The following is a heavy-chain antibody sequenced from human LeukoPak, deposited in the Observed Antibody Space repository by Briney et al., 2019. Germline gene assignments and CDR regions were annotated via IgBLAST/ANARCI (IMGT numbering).Heavy chain of an antibody. V-gene: IGHV3-33*01. D-gene: IGHD2-2*01. CDR3: ARGDIVVVPAAHYYYMDV. J-gene: IGHJ6*03. CDR1: GFTFSSYG. CDR2: IWYDGSNK. Sequence: GGSLRLSCAASGFTFSSYGMHWVRQAPGKGLEWVAVIWYDGSNKHYADSVKGRFTISRDNSKNTLYLQMNSLRAEDTAVYYCARGDIVVVPAAHYYYMDVWGKGTTVTVSS.